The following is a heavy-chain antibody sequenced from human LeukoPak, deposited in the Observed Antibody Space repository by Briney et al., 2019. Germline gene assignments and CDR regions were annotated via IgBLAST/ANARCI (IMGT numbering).Heavy chain of an antibody. Sequence: GGSLRLSCAASGFTFSSHAMHWVRQAPGKGLEYVSAISSNGGSTYYANSVKGRFTISRDNSKNTLYLQMGSLRAEDMAVYYCARVDSSGWYGSNAFDIWGQGTMVTVSS. CDR2: ISSNGGST. D-gene: IGHD6-19*01. CDR1: GFTFSSHA. V-gene: IGHV3-64*01. J-gene: IGHJ3*02. CDR3: ARVDSSGWYGSNAFDI.